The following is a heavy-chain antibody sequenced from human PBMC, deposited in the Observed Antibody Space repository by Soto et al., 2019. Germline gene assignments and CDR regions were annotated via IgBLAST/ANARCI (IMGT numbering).Heavy chain of an antibody. CDR1: GGSFSGYY. D-gene: IGHD2-2*01. V-gene: IGHV4-34*01. J-gene: IGHJ4*02. CDR2: INHSGST. Sequence: SETLSLTCAVYGGSFSGYYWSWIRQPPGKGLEWIGEINHSGSTNYNPSLKSRVTISVDTSKNQFSLKLSSVTAADTAVYYCARGSRVVVPAAMCYLDYSGQGTLVIVSS. CDR3: ARGSRVVVPAAMCYLDY.